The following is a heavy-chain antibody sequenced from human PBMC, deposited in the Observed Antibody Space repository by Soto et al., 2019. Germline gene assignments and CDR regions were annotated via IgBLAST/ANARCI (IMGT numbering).Heavy chain of an antibody. Sequence: ETLSLTCAVYGGSFSGYYWSWIRQPPGKGLEWIGEINHSGSTNYNPSLKSRVTISVDTSKNQFSLKLSSVTAADTAVYYCAGYSYGQKLDYWGQGTLVTVSS. CDR3: AGYSYGQKLDY. CDR2: INHSGST. J-gene: IGHJ4*02. D-gene: IGHD5-18*01. CDR1: GGSFSGYY. V-gene: IGHV4-34*01.